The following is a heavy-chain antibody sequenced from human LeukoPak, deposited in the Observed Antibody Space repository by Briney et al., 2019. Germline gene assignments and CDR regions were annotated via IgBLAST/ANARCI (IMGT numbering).Heavy chain of an antibody. D-gene: IGHD5-24*01. CDR1: GFTVSGNY. V-gene: IGHV3-11*04. CDR2: ISRSDTTI. J-gene: IGHJ4*02. CDR3: ARGDGYNSYYFDY. Sequence: GGSLRLSCVASGFTVSGNYMSWIRQAPGKGLEWVSYISRSDTTIYYADSVKGRFTISRDNAKNSLYLQMNSLRAEDTAVYYCARGDGYNSYYFDYWGQGTLVTVSS.